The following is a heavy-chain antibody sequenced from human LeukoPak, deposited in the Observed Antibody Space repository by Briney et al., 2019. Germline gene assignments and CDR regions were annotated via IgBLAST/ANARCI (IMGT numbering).Heavy chain of an antibody. V-gene: IGHV4-59*08. J-gene: IGHJ4*02. CDR3: ARQDDYDLDC. D-gene: IGHD3-16*01. Sequence: PSETLSLTCTVSGGSISSYYWSWIRQPPGKGLEWIGYIYYSGSTNYNPSLKSRVTISVDTSKNQFSLKLSSVTAADTAVYYCARQDDYDLDCWGQGTLVTVSS. CDR2: IYYSGST. CDR1: GGSISSYY.